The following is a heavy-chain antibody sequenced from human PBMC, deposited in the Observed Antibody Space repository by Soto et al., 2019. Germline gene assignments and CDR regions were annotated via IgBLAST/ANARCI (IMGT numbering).Heavy chain of an antibody. CDR3: AREFSGPPHSVDY. V-gene: IGHV3-7*03. Sequence: GGSLRLSCAASGFTFSSYWMSWVRQAPGKGLEWVANIKQDGSEKYYVDSVKGRFTISRDNAKNSLYLQMNSLRAEDTAVYYCAREFSGPPHSVDYWGQGTLVTVSS. J-gene: IGHJ4*02. D-gene: IGHD1-26*01. CDR1: GFTFSSYW. CDR2: IKQDGSEK.